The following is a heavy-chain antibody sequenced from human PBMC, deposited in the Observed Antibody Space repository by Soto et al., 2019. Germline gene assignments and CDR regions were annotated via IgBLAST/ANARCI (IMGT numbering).Heavy chain of an antibody. CDR2: INPNSGGT. J-gene: IGHJ4*02. CDR1: GYTFTGYY. V-gene: IGHV1-2*02. Sequence: QVQLVQSGAQVKKPGASVKVSCKASGYTFTGYYMHWVRQAPGQGLEWMGWINPNSGGTNYAQKFQGRVIIFRDTCSSTAYMELSRLRSGDIAVYSCARDRNRPRIESGYCGQGTLVTVSS. CDR3: ARDRNRPRIESGY.